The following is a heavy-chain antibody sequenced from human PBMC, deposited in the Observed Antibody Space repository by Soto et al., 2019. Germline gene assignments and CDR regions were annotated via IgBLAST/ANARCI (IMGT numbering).Heavy chain of an antibody. D-gene: IGHD6-13*01. J-gene: IGHJ4*02. V-gene: IGHV3-33*01. CDR1: GFTFSSYG. Sequence: QVQLVESGGGVVQPGRSLRLSCAASGFTFSSYGMHWVRQAPGKGLEWVAVIWYDGSNKNYADSVKGRFTISRDNSKNTLYLQMNSLRAEDTAVYYCAGLHLGIGAAGTDYWGQGTLVTVSS. CDR2: IWYDGSNK. CDR3: AGLHLGIGAAGTDY.